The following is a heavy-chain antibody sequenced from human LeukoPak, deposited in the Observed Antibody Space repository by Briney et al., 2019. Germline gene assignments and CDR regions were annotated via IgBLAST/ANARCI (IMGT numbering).Heavy chain of an antibody. CDR1: GFTFSSYA. J-gene: IGHJ4*02. CDR2: ISYDGSNK. Sequence: GRSLRLSCAASGFTFSSYAMHWVRQAPGEGLEWVAVISYDGSNKYYADSVKGRFTISRDNSKNTLYLQMNSLRAEDTAVYYCARERRGSFDYWGQGTLVTVSS. D-gene: IGHD3-10*01. V-gene: IGHV3-30*04. CDR3: ARERRGSFDY.